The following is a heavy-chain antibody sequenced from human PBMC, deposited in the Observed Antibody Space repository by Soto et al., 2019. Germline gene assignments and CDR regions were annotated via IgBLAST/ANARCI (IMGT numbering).Heavy chain of an antibody. V-gene: IGHV1-8*01. CDR3: ERADGYSSRWYLNYGMDV. J-gene: IGHJ6*02. CDR2: MNPNSGNT. CDR1: GYTFTSYD. Sequence: QVQLVQSGAEVKKPGASVKVSCKASGYTFTSYDINWVRQATGQGLEWMGWMNPNSGNTGYAQKFQGSVTMTRNTSLSTAYMEMSRLRYEDTAVYYCERADGYSSRWYLNYGMDVWGQGTTVTVSS. D-gene: IGHD6-13*01.